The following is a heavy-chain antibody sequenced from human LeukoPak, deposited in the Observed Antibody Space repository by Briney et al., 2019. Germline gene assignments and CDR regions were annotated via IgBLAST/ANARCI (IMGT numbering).Heavy chain of an antibody. Sequence: PGRSLRLSCAASGFTFSSYAMHWVRQAPGKGLEWVAVISYDGSNKYYADSVKGRFTISRDNSKNTLYLQMNSLRAEDTAVYYCARGRGESVYAIGLWFDPWGQGTLVTVSS. D-gene: IGHD2-8*01. CDR1: GFTFSSYA. V-gene: IGHV3-30*01. J-gene: IGHJ5*02. CDR3: ARGRGESVYAIGLWFDP. CDR2: ISYDGSNK.